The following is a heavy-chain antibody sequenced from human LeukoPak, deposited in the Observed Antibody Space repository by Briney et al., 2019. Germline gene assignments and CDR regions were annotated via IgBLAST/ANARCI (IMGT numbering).Heavy chain of an antibody. CDR3: VRERDNYFDY. V-gene: IGHV3-20*04. D-gene: IGHD2-15*01. Sequence: GGSLRLSCAASGFTFDDYGMSWVRQAPAKGQEWVSGINWNGGSTGYADSVKGRFTISRDNAKNSLYLQMNSLRAEDTALYYCVRERDNYFDYWGQGTLVTVSS. J-gene: IGHJ4*02. CDR1: GFTFDDYG. CDR2: INWNGGST.